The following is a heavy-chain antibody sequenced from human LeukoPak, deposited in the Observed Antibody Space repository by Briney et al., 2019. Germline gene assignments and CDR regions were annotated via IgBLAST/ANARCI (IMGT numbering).Heavy chain of an antibody. CDR1: GFTFSSYW. Sequence: GGSLRLSCAASGFTFSSYWMSWVRQAPGKGLEWVANIKQDGSEKYYVDSVKGRFTISRDNAKNSLYLQVNSLRAEDTAVYYCAGDTRIFGVVRGTDYWGQGTLVTVSS. D-gene: IGHD3-3*01. CDR2: IKQDGSEK. V-gene: IGHV3-7*01. CDR3: AGDTRIFGVVRGTDY. J-gene: IGHJ4*02.